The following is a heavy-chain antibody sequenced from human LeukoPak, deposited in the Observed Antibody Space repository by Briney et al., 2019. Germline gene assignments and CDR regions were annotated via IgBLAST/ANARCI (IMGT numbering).Heavy chain of an antibody. CDR1: GFTFSSYA. CDR2: IYSGGST. V-gene: IGHV3-53*04. Sequence: GGSLRLSCAASGFTFSSYAMSWVRQAPGKGLEWVSVIYSGGSTYYADSVKGRFTISRHNSKNTLYLQMNSLRAEDTAVYYCARDQRGYSGYDSGMDVWGQGTTVTVSS. D-gene: IGHD5-12*01. J-gene: IGHJ6*02. CDR3: ARDQRGYSGYDSGMDV.